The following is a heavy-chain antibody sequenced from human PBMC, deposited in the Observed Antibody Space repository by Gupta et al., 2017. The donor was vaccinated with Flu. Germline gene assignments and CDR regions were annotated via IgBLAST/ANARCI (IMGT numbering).Heavy chain of an antibody. V-gene: IGHV4-31*03. CDR1: VGSISSGGYY. CDR3: ARFYYDFWGDYYYGMDV. J-gene: IGHJ6*02. CDR2: IYYSGST. D-gene: IGHD3-3*01. Sequence: QVQLQESGPGLVKPSQTLSLTCTVSVGSISSGGYYWSWIRQHPGKGLEWIGYIYYSGSTYYNPSLKSRVTISVDTSKNQFSLKLSSVTAADTAVYYCARFYYDFWGDYYYGMDVWGQGTTVTVSS.